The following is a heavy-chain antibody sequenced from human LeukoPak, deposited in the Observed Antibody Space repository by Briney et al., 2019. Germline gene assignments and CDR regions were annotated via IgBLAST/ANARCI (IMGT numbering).Heavy chain of an antibody. Sequence: PSKTLSLTCTVSGGSISSSSYYWGWIRQPPGKGLEWIGSVYYSGSTYYNPSLKSRVTISVDTSKNQFSLKLSSVPAADTAVYYCARHPMRVLSGRGYYYYYYMDVWGKGTTVTVSS. D-gene: IGHD4/OR15-4a*01. CDR2: VYYSGST. V-gene: IGHV4-39*01. CDR3: ARHPMRVLSGRGYYYYYYMDV. J-gene: IGHJ6*03. CDR1: GGSISSSSYY.